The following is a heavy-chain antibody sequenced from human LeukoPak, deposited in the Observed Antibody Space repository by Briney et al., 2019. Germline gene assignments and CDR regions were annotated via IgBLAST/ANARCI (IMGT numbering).Heavy chain of an antibody. Sequence: GGSLRLSCAASGFTANSNYMNWVRQAPGKGLEWVSVIYAGGSTYYADSVKGRFTISRDNSKNTVYLQMNSLRAEDTAIYYCAKARYCSGGTCPEWFDPWGQGTLVTVSS. CDR1: GFTANSNY. D-gene: IGHD2-15*01. CDR2: IYAGGST. V-gene: IGHV3-53*01. CDR3: AKARYCSGGTCPEWFDP. J-gene: IGHJ5*02.